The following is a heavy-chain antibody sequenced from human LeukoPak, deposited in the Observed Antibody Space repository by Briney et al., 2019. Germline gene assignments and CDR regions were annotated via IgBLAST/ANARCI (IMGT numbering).Heavy chain of an antibody. CDR1: GFTFDDYA. V-gene: IGHV3-9*01. Sequence: PGRSLRLSCAASGFTFDDYAMPWVRQAPGKGLEWVSGISWNSGSIGYADSVKGRFTISRDNSKNTLYLQMNSLRAEDTAVYYCAKDLDSSGYYFDYWGQGTLVTVTS. CDR2: ISWNSGSI. CDR3: AKDLDSSGYYFDY. J-gene: IGHJ4*02. D-gene: IGHD3-22*01.